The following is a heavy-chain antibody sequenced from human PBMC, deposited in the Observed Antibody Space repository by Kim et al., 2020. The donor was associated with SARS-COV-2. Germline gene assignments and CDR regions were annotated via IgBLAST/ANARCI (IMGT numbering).Heavy chain of an antibody. CDR1: GFTFSSYE. Sequence: GGSLRLSCAASGFTFSSYEMNWVRQAPGKGLEWVSYISSSGSTIYYADSVKGRFTISRDNAKNSLYLQMNSLRAEDTAVYYCAREQITMIVVVMEGDAFDIWGQGTMVTVSS. J-gene: IGHJ3*02. V-gene: IGHV3-48*03. CDR3: AREQITMIVVVMEGDAFDI. CDR2: ISSSGSTI. D-gene: IGHD3-22*01.